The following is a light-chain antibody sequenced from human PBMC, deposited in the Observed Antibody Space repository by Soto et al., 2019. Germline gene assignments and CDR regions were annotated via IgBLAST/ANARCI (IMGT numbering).Light chain of an antibody. CDR3: QSYDSRLSGSVV. CDR2: GNS. J-gene: IGLJ2*01. CDR1: SSNIGAGYD. Sequence: QSVLTQPPSVSGAPGQRVTISCTGISSNIGAGYDVHWYQQLPGTAPKLLIYGNSNRPSGVPDRFSGSKSGTSGSLAITGLQAEDEADYYCQSYDSRLSGSVVFGGGTKLTVL. V-gene: IGLV1-40*01.